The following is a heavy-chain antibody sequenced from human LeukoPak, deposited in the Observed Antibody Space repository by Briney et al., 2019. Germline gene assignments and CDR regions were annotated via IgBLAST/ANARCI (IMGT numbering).Heavy chain of an antibody. Sequence: GASVKVSCKASGGTFSSYAISWVRQAPGQGLEWMGGIIPIFGTANYAQKFQGRVTMTRDTSTSTVYMELSSLRSEDTAVYYCARDIPWEREGYYDSSSPSFDYWGQGTLVTVSS. CDR1: GGTFSSYA. CDR2: IIPIFGTA. J-gene: IGHJ4*02. V-gene: IGHV1-69*05. D-gene: IGHD3-22*01. CDR3: ARDIPWEREGYYDSSSPSFDY.